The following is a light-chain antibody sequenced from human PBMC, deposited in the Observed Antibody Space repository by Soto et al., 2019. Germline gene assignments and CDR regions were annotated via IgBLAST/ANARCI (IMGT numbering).Light chain of an antibody. J-gene: IGKJ1*01. Sequence: EIVLTQSPGTLSLSPGERATLSCGASQSVSSSYLAWYQQKPGQAPRLLIHGATTRATGIPARFSGSGSGTEFTLTISSLQSEDFAVYYCQQYNNWPRTFGQGTKVDIK. CDR3: QQYNNWPRT. CDR1: QSVSSSY. V-gene: IGKV3-15*01. CDR2: GAT.